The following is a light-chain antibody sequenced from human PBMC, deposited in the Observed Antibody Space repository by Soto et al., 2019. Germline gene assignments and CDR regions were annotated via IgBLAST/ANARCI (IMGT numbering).Light chain of an antibody. CDR2: AAS. J-gene: IGKJ4*01. V-gene: IGKV1-39*01. CDR1: QSISSW. CDR3: QQSYSTA. Sequence: DLQMTQSPSTLSASVVDRVTITCRASQSISSWLAWYQQKPGKAPKLLIYAASSLQSGVPSRFSGSGSGTDFTLTISSLQPEDFATYYCQQSYSTAFGGGTKVDIK.